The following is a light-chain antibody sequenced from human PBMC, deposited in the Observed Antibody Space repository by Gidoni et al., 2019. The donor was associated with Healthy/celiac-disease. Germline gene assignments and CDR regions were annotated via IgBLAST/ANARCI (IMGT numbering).Light chain of an antibody. V-gene: IGKV3-20*01. CDR3: QQYGSSPYT. J-gene: IGKJ2*01. Sequence: IVLTQSPGTLSLSPGERATLSLRASQRVSSSYLAWYQQKPGQAPRLLIYGASSRATGIPDRFSGSGSGTDFTLTISRLEPEDFAVYYCQQYGSSPYTFGQGTKLEIK. CDR2: GAS. CDR1: QRVSSSY.